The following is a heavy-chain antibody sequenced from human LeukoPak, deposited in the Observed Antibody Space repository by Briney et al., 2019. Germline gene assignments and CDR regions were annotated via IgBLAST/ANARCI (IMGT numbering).Heavy chain of an antibody. V-gene: IGHV4-34*01. CDR2: INHSGST. CDR3: ARGGDSSGWYEDFDY. CDR1: GGSFSGYY. D-gene: IGHD6-19*01. Sequence: SETLSLTCAVYGGSFSGYYWSWIRQPPGKGLEWIGEINHSGSTNYNPSLKSRVTISVDTSKNQFSLKLSSVTAADTAVYYCARGGDSSGWYEDFDYWGQGTLVTVSS. J-gene: IGHJ4*02.